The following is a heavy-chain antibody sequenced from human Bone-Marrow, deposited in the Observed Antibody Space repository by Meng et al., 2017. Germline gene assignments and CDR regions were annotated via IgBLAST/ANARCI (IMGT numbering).Heavy chain of an antibody. Sequence: GGSLRLSCAASGFTFSSYGMHWVRQAPGKGLEWVAVIWYDGSNKYYADSVKGRFTISRDNSKNTLYLQMNSLRAEDTDVYYCARDLMEQQLVFDYWGQGTLVTVSS. J-gene: IGHJ4*02. CDR3: ARDLMEQQLVFDY. CDR2: IWYDGSNK. D-gene: IGHD6-13*01. CDR1: GFTFSSYG. V-gene: IGHV3-33*01.